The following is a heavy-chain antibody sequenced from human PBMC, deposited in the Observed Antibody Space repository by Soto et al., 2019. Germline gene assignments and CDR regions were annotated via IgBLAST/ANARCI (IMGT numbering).Heavy chain of an antibody. CDR3: ARDKGGGSGWAGNPGAFDI. V-gene: IGHV4-31*03. Sequence: SETLSLTCTVSGGSISSGGYYWSWIRQHPGKGLEWIGYIYYSGSTYYNPSLKSRVTISVDTSKNQFSLKLSSVTAADTAVYYCARDKGGGSGWAGNPGAFDIWGQGTMVTVSS. D-gene: IGHD6-19*01. CDR1: GGSISSGGYY. J-gene: IGHJ3*02. CDR2: IYYSGST.